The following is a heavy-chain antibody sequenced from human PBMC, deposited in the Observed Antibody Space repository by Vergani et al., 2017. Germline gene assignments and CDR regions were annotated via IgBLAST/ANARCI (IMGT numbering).Heavy chain of an antibody. CDR3: ARAPPTYYYYYYMDV. J-gene: IGHJ6*03. Sequence: QVQLVQSGAEVKKPGASVKVSCKASGYTFTSYYMHWVRQAPGQGLEWMGIINPSGGSTSYAQKFQGRVTMTRDTSTSTVYMELNSLRAEDTAVYYCARAPPTYYYYYYMDVWGKGTTVTVSS. CDR1: GYTFTSYY. CDR2: INPSGGST. V-gene: IGHV1-46*01.